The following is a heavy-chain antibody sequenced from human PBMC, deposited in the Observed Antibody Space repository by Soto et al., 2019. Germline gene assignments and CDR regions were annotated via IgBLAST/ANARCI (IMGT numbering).Heavy chain of an antibody. CDR2: IYHSGST. J-gene: IGHJ6*02. Sequence: PSETLSLTCAVSGGSISSSNWWSWVRQPPGKGLEWIGEIYHSGSTNYNPSLKSRVTISVDKSKNQFSLKLSSVTAADTAVYYCARGPVGEQWLVQAYYGMDVWGQGTTVTV. CDR3: ARGPVGEQWLVQAYYGMDV. CDR1: GGSISSSNW. V-gene: IGHV4-4*02. D-gene: IGHD6-19*01.